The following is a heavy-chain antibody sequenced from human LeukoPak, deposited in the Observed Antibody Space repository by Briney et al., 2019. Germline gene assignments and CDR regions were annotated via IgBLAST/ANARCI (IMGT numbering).Heavy chain of an antibody. Sequence: PGGSLRLSCAASGFTFSNYDMHWVRQAPGKGLDWVAVISYDGSIKYFADSVKGRFTISRDNSENTLYLQMNSLRTEDTAVYYCAKLSRQRLVVWDYFDYWGQGTLVTVSS. D-gene: IGHD6-13*01. CDR2: ISYDGSIK. J-gene: IGHJ4*02. V-gene: IGHV3-30*18. CDR1: GFTFSNYD. CDR3: AKLSRQRLVVWDYFDY.